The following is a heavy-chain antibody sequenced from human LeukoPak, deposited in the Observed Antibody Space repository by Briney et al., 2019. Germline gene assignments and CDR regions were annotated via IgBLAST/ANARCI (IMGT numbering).Heavy chain of an antibody. CDR2: ITGSGGST. CDR1: GFTFSTYA. D-gene: IGHD1-26*01. J-gene: IGHJ3*02. V-gene: IGHV3-23*01. CDR3: ATTELSFDI. Sequence: GGSLRLSCAASGFTFSTYAMSWVRQAPGKGLEWVSAITGSGGSTYYADSVRGRFTVSRDNSKNTLYLQMNSLRADDTAVYYCATTELSFDIWGQGTMVTVSS.